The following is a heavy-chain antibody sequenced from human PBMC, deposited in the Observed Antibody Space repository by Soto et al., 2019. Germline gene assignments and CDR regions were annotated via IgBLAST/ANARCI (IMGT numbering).Heavy chain of an antibody. CDR2: VSVGGTAI. Sequence: GGSLRLSCTASGFIFTPYSVSWVRQAPGKGLEWISYVSVGGTAIYYADSVRGRFTISRDDAKNSVYLQINNLGAEDTAVYYCARLICDSTSCPRHCFDYWGQGTTVTVSS. CDR1: GFIFTPYS. D-gene: IGHD2-2*01. CDR3: ARLICDSTSCPRHCFDY. J-gene: IGHJ4*02. V-gene: IGHV3-48*01.